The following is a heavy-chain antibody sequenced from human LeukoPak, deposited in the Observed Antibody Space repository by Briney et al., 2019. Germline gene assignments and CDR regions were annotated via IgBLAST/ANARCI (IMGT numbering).Heavy chain of an antibody. J-gene: IGHJ4*02. D-gene: IGHD2-2*01. V-gene: IGHV1-2*02. CDR2: INPNSGGT. CDR3: ARGPDIVVVPAAMGLASFDY. Sequence: ASVRVSCKASGYTFTGYYMHWVRQAPGQGLEWMGWINPNSGGTNYAQKFQGRVTITRDTSISTAYMELSRLRSDDTAVYYCARGPDIVVVPAAMGLASFDYWGQGTLVTVSS. CDR1: GYTFTGYY.